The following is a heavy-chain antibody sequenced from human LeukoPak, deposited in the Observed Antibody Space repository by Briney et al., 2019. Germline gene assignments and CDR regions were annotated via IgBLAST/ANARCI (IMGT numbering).Heavy chain of an antibody. D-gene: IGHD3-10*01. Sequence: GGSLRLSCAASGFTFSSYGMHWVRQAPGKGLEWVAVVSYDGSNKYYADSVKGRFTISRDNSKNTLYLQMNSLRAEDTAVYYCASGIAGQAFDIWGQGTMVTVSS. CDR3: ASGIAGQAFDI. CDR1: GFTFSSYG. CDR2: VSYDGSNK. J-gene: IGHJ3*02. V-gene: IGHV3-30*03.